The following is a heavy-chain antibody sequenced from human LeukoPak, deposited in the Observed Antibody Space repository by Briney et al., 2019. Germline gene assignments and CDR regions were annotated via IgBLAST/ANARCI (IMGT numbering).Heavy chain of an antibody. J-gene: IGHJ6*03. CDR1: GFTFSSYG. V-gene: IGHV3-30*02. CDR3: AKDGNWGFYFYYYFMDV. CDR2: IRYDGSNK. Sequence: GGSLRLSCAASGFTFSSYGMHWVRQAPGKGLEWVAFIRYDGSNKYYADSVKGRFTISRDNSKNTLYLQMNSLRAEDTAVYYCAKDGNWGFYFYYYFMDVWGKGTTVTVSS. D-gene: IGHD7-27*01.